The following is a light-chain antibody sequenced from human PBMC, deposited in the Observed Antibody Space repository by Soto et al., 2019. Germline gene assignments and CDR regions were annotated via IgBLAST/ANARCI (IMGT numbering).Light chain of an antibody. J-gene: IGLJ1*01. CDR1: SNDVGGYKY. CDR2: EVS. CDR3: SSYAGSSNV. Sequence: QSALTQPASVSGSPGQSITISCTGSSNDVGGYKYVSWYQQHPGKVPKLMIYEVSNRPSGISNRFSGSKSGNTASLTVSGLQAEDEADYCSSYAGSSNVFGTGTKVTVL. V-gene: IGLV2-14*01.